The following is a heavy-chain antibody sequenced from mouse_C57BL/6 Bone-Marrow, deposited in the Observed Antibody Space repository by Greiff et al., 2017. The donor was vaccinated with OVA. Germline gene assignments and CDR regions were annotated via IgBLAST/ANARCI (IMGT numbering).Heavy chain of an antibody. CDR1: GYTFTSYW. CDR2: IDPANGNT. V-gene: IGHV14-3*01. D-gene: IGHD2-1*01. Sequence: VQLQQPGAELVRPGTSVKLSCKASGYTFTSYWMHWVKQRPEQGLEWIGRIDPANGNTKYAPKFQGKATITADTSSNTAYLQLSSLTSEDTAIYYCARYPYYGNLYAMDYWGQGTSVTVSS. CDR3: ARYPYYGNLYAMDY. J-gene: IGHJ4*01.